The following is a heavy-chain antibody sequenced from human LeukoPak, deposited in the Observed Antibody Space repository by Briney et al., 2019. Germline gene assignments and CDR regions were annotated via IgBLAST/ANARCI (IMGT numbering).Heavy chain of an antibody. V-gene: IGHV5-51*01. CDR2: IYPGDSDT. CDR3: ARRRRSSGWYWIDY. CDR1: GYNFTNYW. J-gene: IGHJ4*02. D-gene: IGHD6-19*01. Sequence: GESLKISCKGSGYNFTNYWIGWVRQMPGKGLEWMGIIYPGDSDTRYSPSFQGQVTISADKSISTAYLQWSSLKASDTAMYYCARRRRSSGWYWIDYWGQGTLVTVSS.